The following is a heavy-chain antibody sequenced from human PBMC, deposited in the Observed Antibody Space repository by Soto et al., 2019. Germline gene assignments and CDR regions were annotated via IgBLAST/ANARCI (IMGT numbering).Heavy chain of an antibody. D-gene: IGHD3-3*01. CDR3: AAGAIFGVVIAHYFDY. CDR2: FDPEDGET. CDR1: GYTLTELS. Sequence: ASVKVSCKVSGYTLTELSMHWVRQAPGKGLEWMGGFDPEDGETIYAQKFQGRVTMTEDTSTDTAYMELSSLRSEDTAVYYCAAGAIFGVVIAHYFDYWGQGTLVTVSS. J-gene: IGHJ4*02. V-gene: IGHV1-24*01.